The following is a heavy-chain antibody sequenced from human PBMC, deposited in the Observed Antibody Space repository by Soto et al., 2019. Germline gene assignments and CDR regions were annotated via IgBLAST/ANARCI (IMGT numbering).Heavy chain of an antibody. J-gene: IGHJ6*02. CDR2: TYYRSRWYS. V-gene: IGHV6-1*01. D-gene: IGHD2-15*01. Sequence: SQTLSLTCVISGDSVSSSSVAWNWVRQSPSRGLEWLGRTYYRSRWYSDFAVSVRGRIVINADTSKNQFSLQLISVTPEDTAVYFCARSEEDSDYYYYGLDVWGQGTTVTVS. CDR1: GDSVSSSSVA. CDR3: ARSEEDSDYYYYGLDV.